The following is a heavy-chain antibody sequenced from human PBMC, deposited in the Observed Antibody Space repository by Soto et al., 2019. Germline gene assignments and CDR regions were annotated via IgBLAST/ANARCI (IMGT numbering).Heavy chain of an antibody. J-gene: IGHJ4*02. D-gene: IGHD3-22*01. V-gene: IGHV4-59*01. CDR3: ARGRTVRNYADDSSDYFYFFDY. Sequence: SETLSLTCTVSGDSISTFYWGWMRQSPGKELEWIGYVYYTGSTNYNPSLKGRVTISVDRSKNQFSLKLTSANAADTAVYYCARGRTVRNYADDSSDYFYFFDYWGQGTQVTSPQ. CDR1: GDSISTFY. CDR2: VYYTGST.